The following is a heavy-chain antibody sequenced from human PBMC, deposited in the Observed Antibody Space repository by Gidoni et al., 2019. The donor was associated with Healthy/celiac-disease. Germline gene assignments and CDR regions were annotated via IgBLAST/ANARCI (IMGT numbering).Heavy chain of an antibody. CDR3: ARTLGGAPFDY. J-gene: IGHJ4*02. CDR2: INHSGST. V-gene: IGHV4-34*01. CDR1: GGSFSGYY. Sequence: QVQLQQWGAGLLKTSETLSLTCAVYGGSFSGYYWSWSRQPPGKGLEWIGEINHSGSTNYNPSLKSRVTISVDTSKNQFSLKLSSVTAADTAVYYCARTLGGAPFDYWGQGTLVTVSS. D-gene: IGHD3-16*01.